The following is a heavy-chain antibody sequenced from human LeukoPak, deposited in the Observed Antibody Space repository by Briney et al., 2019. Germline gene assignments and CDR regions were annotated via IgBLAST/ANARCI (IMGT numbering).Heavy chain of an antibody. CDR2: IRQDGNEK. Sequence: GGSLRLSCAASGFTFSDYWMSWVRQAPGKGPEWVANIRQDGNEKYCVDSVKGRFTISRDNAKNSLYLQMSNLRAEDTAVYFCARGGGLDVWGQGATVTVSS. D-gene: IGHD3-16*01. J-gene: IGHJ6*02. CDR3: ARGGGLDV. CDR1: GFTFSDYW. V-gene: IGHV3-7*03.